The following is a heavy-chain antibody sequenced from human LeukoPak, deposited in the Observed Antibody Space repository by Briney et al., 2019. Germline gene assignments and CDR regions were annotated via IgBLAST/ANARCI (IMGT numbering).Heavy chain of an antibody. V-gene: IGHV5-51*01. CDR2: VYPGDSDS. D-gene: IGHD3-10*01. CDR3: ARHSPGWMVRPYCFDS. J-gene: IGHJ4*02. Sequence: GESLKISCKGSGYSFTDYWIAWVRQMPGEGLEWMGLVYPGDSDSRYNPSFRGQVTISVDKANSTAYLQWNSLKASDTAIYYCARHSPGWMVRPYCFDSWGQGTLVTVSS. CDR1: GYSFTDYW.